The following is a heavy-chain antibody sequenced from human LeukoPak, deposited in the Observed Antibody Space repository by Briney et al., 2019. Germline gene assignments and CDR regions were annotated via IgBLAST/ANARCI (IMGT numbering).Heavy chain of an antibody. V-gene: IGHV4-34*01. CDR3: ARGRRIRPSRGFYMDV. J-gene: IGHJ6*03. Sequence: KPSETLSLTCAVYGGSFSGYYWNWIRQPPGKGLEWIGEINHSGSTNYNPSLKSRVTISVDTSKNQFSLKLSSVAAADTAVYYCARGRRIRPSRGFYMDVWGKGTTVTVSS. CDR1: GGSFSGYY. CDR2: INHSGST. D-gene: IGHD3-3*02.